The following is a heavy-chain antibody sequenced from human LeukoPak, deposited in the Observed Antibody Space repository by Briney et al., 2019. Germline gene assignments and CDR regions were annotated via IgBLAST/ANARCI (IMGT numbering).Heavy chain of an antibody. CDR2: ISYDGSNK. D-gene: IGHD4-23*01. V-gene: IGHV3-30-3*01. CDR3: ASGTTVVTPGDY. J-gene: IGHJ4*02. CDR1: GFTFSSYA. Sequence: PGRSLRLSCAASGFTFSSYAMHWVRQAPGKGLEWVAVISYDGSNKYYADSVKGRFTISRDNSKNTLYLQMNSLRAEDTAVYYCASGTTVVTPGDYWGQGTLVTVSS.